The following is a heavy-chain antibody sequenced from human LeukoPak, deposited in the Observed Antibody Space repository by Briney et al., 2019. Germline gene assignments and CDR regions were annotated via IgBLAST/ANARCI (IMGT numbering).Heavy chain of an antibody. CDR2: IWYDGSNK. CDR1: GFTFSSYG. Sequence: GGSLRLSCAASGFTFSSYGMHWVRQAPGKGLEWVAFIWYDGSNKYYADSVKGRFTISRDNSKNTLYLQMNSLRAEDTAVYYCAKVGRLGYCSSTSCYMVDYWGQGTLVTVSS. D-gene: IGHD2-2*02. J-gene: IGHJ4*02. CDR3: AKVGRLGYCSSTSCYMVDY. V-gene: IGHV3-30*02.